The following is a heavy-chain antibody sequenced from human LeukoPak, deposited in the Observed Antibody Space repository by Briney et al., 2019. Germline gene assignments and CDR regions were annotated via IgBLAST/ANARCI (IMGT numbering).Heavy chain of an antibody. CDR1: GYSISSVYY. CDR3: ARDRKYYYHMDV. J-gene: IGHJ6*03. D-gene: IGHD1-14*01. V-gene: IGHV4-38-2*02. Sequence: SETLSLTCTVSGYSISSVYYWGWIRQPPGKGLEWIGSIYHSGSTYYNPSLKSRVTISVDTSKNQFSLKLSSLTAADTAVYYCARDRKYYYHMDVWGKGTTVTVSS. CDR2: IYHSGST.